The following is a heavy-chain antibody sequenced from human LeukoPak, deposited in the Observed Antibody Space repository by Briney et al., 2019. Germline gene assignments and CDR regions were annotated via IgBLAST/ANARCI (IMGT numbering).Heavy chain of an antibody. D-gene: IGHD3-3*01. J-gene: IGHJ4*02. CDR3: ARGQSSSGYYDFWSGYYLVDY. CDR2: IKANSGGT. Sequence: GASVKVSCKASGYTFTGYYMHWVRQAPEQGLEWMGWIKANSGGTNYAQKFQGRVTMTRNTSISTAYMELSSLRSEDTAVYYCARGQSSSGYYDFWSGYYLVDYWGQGTLVTVSS. V-gene: IGHV1-2*02. CDR1: GYTFTGYY.